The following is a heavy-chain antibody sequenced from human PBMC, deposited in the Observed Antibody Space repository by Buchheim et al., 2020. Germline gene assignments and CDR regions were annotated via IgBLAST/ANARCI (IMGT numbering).Heavy chain of an antibody. CDR3: ARDLVVVYGYYGMDV. J-gene: IGHJ6*02. V-gene: IGHV1-46*01. CDR1: GYTFTSYY. CDR2: INPSGGST. Sequence: QVQLVQSGAEVKKPGASVKVSCKASGYTFTSYYMHWVRQAPGQGIEWMGIINPSGGSTSYAQKFQGRVTMTRDTSTSNDVMELSSLRSEDTAVYYCARDLVVVYGYYGMDVWGQGTT. D-gene: IGHD2-15*01.